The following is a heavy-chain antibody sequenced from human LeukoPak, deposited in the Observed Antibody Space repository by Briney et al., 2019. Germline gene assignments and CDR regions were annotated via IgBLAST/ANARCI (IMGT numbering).Heavy chain of an antibody. V-gene: IGHV4-59*12. CDR2: IYYSGST. D-gene: IGHD3-10*01. J-gene: IGHJ5*02. CDR3: ARVIVDYYGSGSYFPPWFDP. CDR1: GGSISSYY. Sequence: SETLSLTCTVSGGSISSYYWSWIRQPPGKGLEWIGYIYYSGSTNYNPSLKSRVTISVDTSKNQFSLKLSSVTAADTAVYYCARVIVDYYGSGSYFPPWFDPWGQGTLVTVSS.